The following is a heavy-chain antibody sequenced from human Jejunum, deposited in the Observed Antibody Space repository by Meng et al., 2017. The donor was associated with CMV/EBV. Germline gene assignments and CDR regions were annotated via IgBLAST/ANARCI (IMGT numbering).Heavy chain of an antibody. CDR3: ARHSGAGATPEY. CDR2: IYPGDSDT. D-gene: IGHD4-23*01. V-gene: IGHV5-51*01. CDR1: GYSLSIYW. J-gene: IGHJ4*02. Sequence: SGYSLSIYWIAWARQMPGKGLEWMGIIYPGDSDTKYSPSFQDHVTMSVDKSISTAYLQWVSLKASDGATYYCARHSGAGATPEYWGPGTLVTVSS.